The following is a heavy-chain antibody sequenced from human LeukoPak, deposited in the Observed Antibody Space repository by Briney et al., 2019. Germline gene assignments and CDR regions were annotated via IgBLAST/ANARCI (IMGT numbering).Heavy chain of an antibody. Sequence: GGSLRLSCAASGFTFDDYAMHWVRQAPGKGLEWVSGISWNSGSIGYADSVKGRFTISRDNAKNSLYLQMNSLRAEDTALYYCARGNGYNPSGFFGNWFDPWGQGTLVTVSS. J-gene: IGHJ5*02. CDR2: ISWNSGSI. D-gene: IGHD5-24*01. V-gene: IGHV3-9*01. CDR1: GFTFDDYA. CDR3: ARGNGYNPSGFFGNWFDP.